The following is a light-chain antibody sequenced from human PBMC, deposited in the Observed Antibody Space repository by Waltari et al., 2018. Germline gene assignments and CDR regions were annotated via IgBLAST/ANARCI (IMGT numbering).Light chain of an antibody. CDR3: CSNAGTDAL. CDR2: EVT. J-gene: IGLJ3*02. Sequence: QSALTQPASVSGSPGQSITISCTGTSSDIGSYNLVSWYQQHPGKAPNRIIYEVTQRPSGVSNRFSGSKSGNTASLTISGLQAEDEADYYCCSNAGTDALFGGGTKLTVL. V-gene: IGLV2-23*02. CDR1: SSDIGSYNL.